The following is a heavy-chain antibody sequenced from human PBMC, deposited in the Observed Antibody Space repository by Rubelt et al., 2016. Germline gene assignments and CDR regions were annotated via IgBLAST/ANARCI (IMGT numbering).Heavy chain of an antibody. D-gene: IGHD3-22*01. CDR3: AREFVTMIVVAPFFDY. Sequence: TISRDNAKNSLYLQMNSLRAEDTAVYYCAREFVTMIVVAPFFDYWGQGTLVTVSS. J-gene: IGHJ4*02. V-gene: IGHV3-11*06.